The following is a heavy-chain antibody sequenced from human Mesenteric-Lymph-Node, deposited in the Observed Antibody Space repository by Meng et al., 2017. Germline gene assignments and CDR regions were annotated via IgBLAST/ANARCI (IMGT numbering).Heavy chain of an antibody. J-gene: IGHJ4*02. CDR3: AFDF. CDR2: ISASGGST. Sequence: GGSLRLSCAASGFPFGYYAMGWVRQAPGQGLELVSAISASGGSTYYADSVKGRFTVSRDNSKYTLYLEMKRLRAEDTAIYYCAFDFWGQGTLVTVSS. V-gene: IGHV3-23*01. CDR1: GFPFGYYA.